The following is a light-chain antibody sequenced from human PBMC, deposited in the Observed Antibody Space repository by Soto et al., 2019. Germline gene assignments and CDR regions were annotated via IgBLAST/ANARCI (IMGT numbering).Light chain of an antibody. Sequence: EIVLTQSPGTLSLSPGERATLSCRASQSVYSNYLAWYQQKPGQSPRLLMYGASTRVTGIPDRFSGSAYGTDFTLTISRLEPEDFAVYYCQKYGSSPLTFGAGTKVDIK. CDR3: QKYGSSPLT. CDR1: QSVYSNY. V-gene: IGKV3-20*01. CDR2: GAS. J-gene: IGKJ3*01.